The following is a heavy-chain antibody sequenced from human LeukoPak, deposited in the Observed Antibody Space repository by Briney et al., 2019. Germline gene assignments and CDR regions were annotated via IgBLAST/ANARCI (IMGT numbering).Heavy chain of an antibody. CDR2: IHHTGNT. CDR3: ARLREYYGSGYLWNWFDP. J-gene: IGHJ5*02. CDR1: GSSITTYTH. Sequence: SETLSLPCTVSGSSITTYTHWGWIRQSPGKGLEWIASIHHTGNTYYNPSLECRVTISIDTSKNQFSLKLSSVTAADTAVYYCARLREYYGSGYLWNWFDPWGQGTLVTVSS. V-gene: IGHV4-38-2*02. D-gene: IGHD3-10*01.